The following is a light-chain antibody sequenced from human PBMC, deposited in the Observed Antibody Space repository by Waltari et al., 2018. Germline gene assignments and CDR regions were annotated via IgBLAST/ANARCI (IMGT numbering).Light chain of an antibody. V-gene: IGKV1-17*01. CDR2: AAS. J-gene: IGKJ3*01. CDR1: QGISTS. CDR3: LQYNSHPFT. Sequence: DIQMTQSPSSLSASAGDTVTITCRASQGISTSLNWYQQKPGKTPKLLIYAASSLQSGVPSRFSGSGSGTDFTLTISSLQPEDFATYYCLQYNSHPFTFGPGTKLDIK.